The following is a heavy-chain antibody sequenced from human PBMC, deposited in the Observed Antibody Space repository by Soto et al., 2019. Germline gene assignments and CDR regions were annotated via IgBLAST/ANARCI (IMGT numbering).Heavy chain of an antibody. CDR1: GGSISSYY. Sequence: QVQLQESGPGLVKPSETLSLTCTVSGGSISSYYWSWIRQPPGKGLEWIGYIYYSGSTNYNPSLKSRVTISVDTSKNQFSLKLSSVTAADTAVYYCARLPNDGKWLFGDAFDIWGQGTMVTVSS. J-gene: IGHJ3*02. V-gene: IGHV4-59*08. D-gene: IGHD3-22*01. CDR3: ARLPNDGKWLFGDAFDI. CDR2: IYYSGST.